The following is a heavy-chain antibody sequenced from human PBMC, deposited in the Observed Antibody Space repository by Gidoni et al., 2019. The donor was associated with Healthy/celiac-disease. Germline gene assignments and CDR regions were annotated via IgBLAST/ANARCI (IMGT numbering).Heavy chain of an antibody. D-gene: IGHD2-2*01. CDR2: IIPIFGTA. CDR3: AREDIVVVPAAPTEYFQH. Sequence: GGIIPIFGTANYAQKFQGRVTITADESTSTAYMELSSLRSEDTAVYYCAREDIVVVPAAPTEYFQHWGQGTLVTVSS. J-gene: IGHJ1*01. V-gene: IGHV1-69*01.